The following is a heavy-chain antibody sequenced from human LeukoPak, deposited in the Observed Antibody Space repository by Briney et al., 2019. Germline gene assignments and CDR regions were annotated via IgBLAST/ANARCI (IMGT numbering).Heavy chain of an antibody. V-gene: IGHV4-59*01. CDR1: GVSIGSYY. D-gene: IGHD2-2*01. Sequence: SETLSLTCTVSGVSIGSYYWSWIRQPPGKGLEWIGYIYYSGSTNYNPSLKSRVTISVDTSKNQFSLKLSSVTAADTAVYYCAREGRYCSSTSCSKSFDYWGQGTLVTVSS. CDR2: IYYSGST. CDR3: AREGRYCSSTSCSKSFDY. J-gene: IGHJ4*02.